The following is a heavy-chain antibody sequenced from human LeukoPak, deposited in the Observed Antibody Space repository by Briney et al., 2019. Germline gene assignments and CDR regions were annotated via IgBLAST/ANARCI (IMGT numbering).Heavy chain of an antibody. CDR3: AKASASRWGVWWFDP. CDR1: GFTFDDYA. CDR2: ISWDGGST. J-gene: IGHJ5*02. D-gene: IGHD3-16*01. V-gene: IGHV3-43D*03. Sequence: GSLRLSCAASGFTFDDYAMHWVRQAPGKGLEWVSLISWDGGSTYYADSVKGRFTISRDNSKNSLYLQMNSLRAEDTALYYCAKASASRWGVWWFDPWGQGTLVTVSS.